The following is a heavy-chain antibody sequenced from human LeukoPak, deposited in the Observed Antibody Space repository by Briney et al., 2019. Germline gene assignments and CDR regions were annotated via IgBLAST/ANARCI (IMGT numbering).Heavy chain of an antibody. J-gene: IGHJ4*02. V-gene: IGHV1-69*04. Sequence: SAKVSCKASGGTFSSYAISWVRQAPGQGLEWMGRIIPILGIANYAQKFQGRVTITADKSTSTAYMELSSLRSEDTAVYYCARVKDGQLGDYFDYWGQGTLVTVSS. D-gene: IGHD7-27*01. CDR3: ARVKDGQLGDYFDY. CDR2: IIPILGIA. CDR1: GGTFSSYA.